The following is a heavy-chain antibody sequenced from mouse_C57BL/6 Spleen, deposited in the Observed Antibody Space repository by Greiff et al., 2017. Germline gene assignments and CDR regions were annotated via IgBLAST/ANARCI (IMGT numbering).Heavy chain of an antibody. J-gene: IGHJ2*01. D-gene: IGHD4-1*01. CDR2: ISSGSSTI. CDR3: ARGSWDEGDY. CDR1: GFTSSDYG. Sequence: EVKLMESGGGLVKPGGSLKLSCAASGFTSSDYGMHWVRQAPEKGLEWVAYISSGSSTIYYADTVKGRFTISRDNAKNTLFLQMTSLRSEDTAMYYCARGSWDEGDYWDQGTTLTVSS. V-gene: IGHV5-17*01.